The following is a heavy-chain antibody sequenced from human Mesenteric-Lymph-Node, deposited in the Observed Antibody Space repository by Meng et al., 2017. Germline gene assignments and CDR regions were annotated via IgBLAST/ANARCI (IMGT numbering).Heavy chain of an antibody. J-gene: IGHJ6*02. Sequence: ASVKVSCKASGYTFSNYGISWVRQAPGQGLEWIGWISVYNGNTNYPQKLQGRVTMTRDTSTSTVYMELSSLRSEDTAVYYCARDRITMVRGVISHYGMDVWGQGTTVTVSS. CDR1: GYTFSNYG. V-gene: IGHV1-18*01. D-gene: IGHD3-10*01. CDR3: ARDRITMVRGVISHYGMDV. CDR2: ISVYNGNT.